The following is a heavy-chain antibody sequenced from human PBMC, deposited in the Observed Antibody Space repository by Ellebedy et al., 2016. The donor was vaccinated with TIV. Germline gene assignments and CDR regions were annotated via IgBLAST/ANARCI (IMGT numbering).Heavy chain of an antibody. J-gene: IGHJ6*02. V-gene: IGHV1-3*04. D-gene: IGHD3-3*01. CDR2: INTGNGNT. Sequence: ASVKVSCXASGHSFTSYGIHWVRQAPGQRLEWMGWINTGNGNTKYSQKFQGRITITRDTSATTAYMELSGLMSEDTAVYYCATREWQDPMDVWGPGTTVTVSS. CDR3: ATREWQDPMDV. CDR1: GHSFTSYG.